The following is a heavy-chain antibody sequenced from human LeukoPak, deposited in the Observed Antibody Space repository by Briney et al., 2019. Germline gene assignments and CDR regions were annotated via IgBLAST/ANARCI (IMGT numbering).Heavy chain of an antibody. V-gene: IGHV3-23*01. D-gene: IGHD6-19*01. Sequence: PGGSLRLSCAASGFTFSSYAMSWVRQAPGKGLEWVSAISGSGGSTYYADSVKGRFTISRDNSKNTLYLQMNSLRAEDTAVYYCAKSSLSYSSGWSSSFDYWGQGTLVTVSS. CDR2: ISGSGGST. CDR1: GFTFSSYA. CDR3: AKSSLSYSSGWSSSFDY. J-gene: IGHJ4*02.